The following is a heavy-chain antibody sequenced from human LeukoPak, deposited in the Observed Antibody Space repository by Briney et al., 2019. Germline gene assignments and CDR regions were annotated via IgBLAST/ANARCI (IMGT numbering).Heavy chain of an antibody. CDR2: IDSDGSGT. Sequence: GGSLRLSCAASGFTFSSYAMHWVRQAPGKGLEWVARIDSDGSGTRYADSAKGRFTISRDNAKNTLYLQMNSLRAEDTAVYYCARVLSADSPGFQHWGQGTLVTVSS. D-gene: IGHD3-22*01. CDR1: GFTFSSYA. CDR3: ARVLSADSPGFQH. V-gene: IGHV3-74*01. J-gene: IGHJ1*01.